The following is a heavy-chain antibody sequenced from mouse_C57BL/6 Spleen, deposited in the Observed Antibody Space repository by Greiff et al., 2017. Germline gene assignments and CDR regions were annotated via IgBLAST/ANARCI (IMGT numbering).Heavy chain of an antibody. V-gene: IGHV2-5*01. CDR2: IWRGGSP. Sequence: QVQLQQSGPGLVQPSQSLSITCTVSGFSLTSYGVHWVRQSQGKGLEWLGVIWRGGSPDFNAAFMSRLGITKDNSKSQVFFKMNSLQADDTAIYCCAKEVLRSYARDYWGQGTSVTVSS. J-gene: IGHJ4*01. D-gene: IGHD1-1*01. CDR3: AKEVLRSYARDY. CDR1: GFSLTSYG.